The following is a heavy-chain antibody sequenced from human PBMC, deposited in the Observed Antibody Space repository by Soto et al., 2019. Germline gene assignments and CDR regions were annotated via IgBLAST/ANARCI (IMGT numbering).Heavy chain of an antibody. Sequence: QGQLVQSGAEVKKPGSSVKVSCKASGGTFSSYGVSWVRQAPGQGLEWMGGIPPIFGTATYAQKFQGRVTITADKSTGTADMELSSLSSEDTAVYYCARAFGGIDSWGQGTQVTVSS. CDR2: IPPIFGTA. V-gene: IGHV1-69*06. CDR1: GGTFSSYG. J-gene: IGHJ4*02. D-gene: IGHD3-10*01. CDR3: ARAFGGIDS.